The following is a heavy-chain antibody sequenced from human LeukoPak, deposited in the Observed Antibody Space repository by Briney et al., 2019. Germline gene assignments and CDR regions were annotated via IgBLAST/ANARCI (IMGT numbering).Heavy chain of an antibody. CDR3: ARGGYGGNYNWFDP. D-gene: IGHD4-23*01. V-gene: IGHV1-69*04. CDR2: IIPILGIA. CDR1: GCTFSSYA. J-gene: IGHJ5*02. Sequence: SVNVSCKSSGCTFSSYAISWVRQAPGQGLEWMGRIIPILGIANYAQKFQGRVTITADKSTSTAYMELSSLRSEDTAVYYCARGGYGGNYNWFDPWGQGTLVTVSS.